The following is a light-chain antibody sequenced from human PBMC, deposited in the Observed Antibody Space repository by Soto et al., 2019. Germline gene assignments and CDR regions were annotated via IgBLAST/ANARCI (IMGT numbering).Light chain of an antibody. CDR2: AAS. CDR1: HDITND. V-gene: IGKV1-17*01. CDR3: LQHNTYPLT. Sequence: DIHMTQSPSSLSASVGDRVTITCRASHDITNDLGWYQQRPGKGRQRQIYAASRLGSGVPSRFSGSGSGTEFTLTITRLQPEDFATYFCLQHNTYPLTFGGGTKVDI. J-gene: IGKJ4*01.